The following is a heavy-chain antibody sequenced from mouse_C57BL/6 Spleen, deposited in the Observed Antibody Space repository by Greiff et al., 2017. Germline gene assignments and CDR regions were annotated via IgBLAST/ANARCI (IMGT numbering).Heavy chain of an antibody. Sequence: QVQLQQSGAELVKPGASVKISCKASGYAFSSYWLNWVKQRPGKGLEWIGQIYPGDGDTNYNGQFKGKATLTADTSSSTAYMQLSSLTSEDSAVYFCARGKGDLLDAMDYWGQGTSVTVSS. J-gene: IGHJ4*01. CDR2: IYPGDGDT. V-gene: IGHV1-80*01. CDR3: ARGKGDLLDAMDY. D-gene: IGHD2-1*01. CDR1: GYAFSSYW.